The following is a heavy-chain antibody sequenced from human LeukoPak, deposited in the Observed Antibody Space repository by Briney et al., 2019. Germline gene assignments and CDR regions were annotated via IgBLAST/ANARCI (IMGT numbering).Heavy chain of an antibody. V-gene: IGHV1-8*03. CDR1: GYTFTSYD. J-gene: IGHJ5*02. Sequence: ASVKVSCKASGYTFTSYDINWVRQATGQGLEWMGWMNPNSGNTGYAQKLQGRVTITRNTSISTAYMELSSLRSEDTAVYYCARGTLLQYNWFDPWGQGSLVTVSS. CDR3: ARGTLLQYNWFDP. CDR2: MNPNSGNT.